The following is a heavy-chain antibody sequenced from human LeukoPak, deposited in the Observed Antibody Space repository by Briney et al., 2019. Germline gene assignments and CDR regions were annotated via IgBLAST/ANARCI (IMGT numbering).Heavy chain of an antibody. Sequence: GGSLRLSCTASGFTFSGAWMTWVRQAPGKGLEWVAFIRYDGSNKYYADSVKGRFTISRDNSKNTLYLQMNSLRAEDTAVYYCAKVSGSGPWMDVWGKGTTVTISS. CDR3: AKVSGSGPWMDV. CDR1: GFTFSGAW. J-gene: IGHJ6*04. D-gene: IGHD2-15*01. CDR2: IRYDGSNK. V-gene: IGHV3-30*02.